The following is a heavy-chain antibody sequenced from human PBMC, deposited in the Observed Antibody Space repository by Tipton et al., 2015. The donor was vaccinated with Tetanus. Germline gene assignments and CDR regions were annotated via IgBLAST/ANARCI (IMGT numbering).Heavy chain of an antibody. V-gene: IGHV3-21*04. Sequence: GSLRLSCEVSGFIFSSYTMNWVRQAPGKGPEWVSSISSTSSYIYYADSVKGRFTISRDNAKNTVYLQMNSLRDEDTAVYYCAKDPASRGWFDPWGQGTLVSVSS. J-gene: IGHJ5*02. CDR3: AKDPASRGWFDP. CDR1: GFIFSSYT. CDR2: ISSTSSYI.